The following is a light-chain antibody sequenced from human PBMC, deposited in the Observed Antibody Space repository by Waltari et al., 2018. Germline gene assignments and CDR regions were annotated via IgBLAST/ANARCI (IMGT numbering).Light chain of an antibody. Sequence: QSALTQPASVSGSPGQSITISCTGTTSDIGGYNYVFWYQQHPGRAPKLMIYDVTDRPSGISIRFSGSKSGNTASLTISGLRAEDEAYYYCTSYTTTSTLVLFGGGTKLTVL. CDR2: DVT. CDR3: TSYTTTSTLVL. CDR1: TSDIGGYNY. V-gene: IGLV2-14*03. J-gene: IGLJ2*01.